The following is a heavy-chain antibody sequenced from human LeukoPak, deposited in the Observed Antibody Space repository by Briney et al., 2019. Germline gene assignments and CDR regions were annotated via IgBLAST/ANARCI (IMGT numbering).Heavy chain of an antibody. J-gene: IGHJ4*02. D-gene: IGHD5-18*01. V-gene: IGHV3-30*04. CDR3: ARDLAYSRLDY. CDR1: RFAFSNYA. Sequence: GGSLRLSCAASRFAFSNYAMEWVRQAPGKGLEWVALISYDGKHKYYADSMKGRFTISRDNAKNLLYLQVNSLRVEDTAFYYCARDLAYSRLDYWGQGMLVTVSS. CDR2: ISYDGKHK.